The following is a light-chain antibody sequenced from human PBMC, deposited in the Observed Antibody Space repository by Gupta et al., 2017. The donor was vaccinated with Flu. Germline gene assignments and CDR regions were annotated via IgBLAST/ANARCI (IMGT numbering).Light chain of an antibody. J-gene: IGLJ2*01. CDR1: SSDVGGYNY. CDR3: SSYTSSSTFV. V-gene: IGLV2-14*01. CDR2: EVS. Sequence: QSALTQPASVSGSPGPSITISCTGTSSDVGGYNYVSWYQQHPGKAHKLMIYEVSNRPSGVANRFSGSKSGNTASLTISGRQAEDEADYYCSSYTSSSTFVFGGGTKLTVL.